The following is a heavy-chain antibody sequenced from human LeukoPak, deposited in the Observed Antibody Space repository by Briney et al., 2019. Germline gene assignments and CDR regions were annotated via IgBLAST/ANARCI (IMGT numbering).Heavy chain of an antibody. D-gene: IGHD6-13*01. CDR2: IYYSGST. CDR3: ANPGIAAAGSAFDI. V-gene: IGHV4-39*01. J-gene: IGHJ3*02. CDR1: GGSISSSSYY. Sequence: SATLSLTCTVSGGSISSSSYYWGWIRHPPGKGLEWIGSIYYSGSTYYNPSLKSRVTISVDTSKNQFSLKLSSVTAADTAVYYCANPGIAAAGSAFDIWGQGTMVTVSS.